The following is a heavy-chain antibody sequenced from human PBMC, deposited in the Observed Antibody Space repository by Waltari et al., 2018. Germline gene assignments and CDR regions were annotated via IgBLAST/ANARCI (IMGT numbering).Heavy chain of an antibody. J-gene: IGHJ4*02. CDR2: KTGSGGST. Sequence: EVQLVESGGGLVQPGGSLRLSCAASGFTFSSHAMSWDSQAPGKGLEWVADKTGSGGSTYYADSVKGRFTISRDNSKNPLYLQMNSLSAEDTAVYYCAKATLHDFKHYFDYWGQGTLVTVSS. D-gene: IGHD3-3*01. V-gene: IGHV3-23*04. CDR1: GFTFSSHA. CDR3: AKATLHDFKHYFDY.